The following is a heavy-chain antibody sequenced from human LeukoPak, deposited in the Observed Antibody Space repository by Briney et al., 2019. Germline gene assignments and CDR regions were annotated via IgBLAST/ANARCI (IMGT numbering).Heavy chain of an antibody. CDR2: IKSKTDGGTT. D-gene: IGHD3-3*01. J-gene: IGHJ4*02. Sequence: PGGSLRLSCAASGFTFSNAWMSWVRQAPGKGLEWVGRIKSKTDGGTTDYAAPVKGRFTISRDDSKNTLYLQMNSLKTEDTAVYYCTTSNYDFWSGYYDLDYWGQGTLVTVSS. CDR3: TTSNYDFWSGYYDLDY. CDR1: GFTFSNAW. V-gene: IGHV3-15*01.